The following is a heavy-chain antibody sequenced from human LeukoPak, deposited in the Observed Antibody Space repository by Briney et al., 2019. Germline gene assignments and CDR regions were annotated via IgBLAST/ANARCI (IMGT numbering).Heavy chain of an antibody. CDR1: GYTFTSYG. D-gene: IGHD3-3*01. V-gene: IGHV1-18*01. Sequence: APVKVSCKASGYTFTSYGISWVRQAPGQGLEWMGWISAYNGNTNYAQKLQGRVTMTTDTSTSTAYMELRSLRSDDTAVYYCARGDPPDFWSGYSFDYWGQGTLVTVSS. CDR3: ARGDPPDFWSGYSFDY. CDR2: ISAYNGNT. J-gene: IGHJ4*02.